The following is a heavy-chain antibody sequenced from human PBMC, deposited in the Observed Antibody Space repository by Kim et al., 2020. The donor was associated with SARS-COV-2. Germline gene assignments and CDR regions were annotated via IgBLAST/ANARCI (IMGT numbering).Heavy chain of an antibody. J-gene: IGHJ6*02. Sequence: GGSLRLSFAASGFTFSSYEMNWVRQAPGKGLEWVSYISSSGSTIYYADSVKGRFTISRDNAKNSLYLQMNSLRAEDTAVYYCARAKFDWLLYSYGMDVWGQGTTVTVSS. V-gene: IGHV3-48*03. CDR2: ISSSGSTI. CDR3: ARAKFDWLLYSYGMDV. CDR1: GFTFSSYE. D-gene: IGHD3-9*01.